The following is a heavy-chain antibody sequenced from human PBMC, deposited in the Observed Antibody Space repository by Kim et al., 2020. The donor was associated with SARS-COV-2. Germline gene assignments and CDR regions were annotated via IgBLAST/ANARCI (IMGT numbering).Heavy chain of an antibody. J-gene: IGHJ4*02. CDR2: ISYDGSNK. Sequence: GGSLRLSCAASGFTFSSYGMHWVRQAPGKGLEWVAVISYDGSNKYYADSVKGRFTISRDNSKNTLYLQMNSLRAEDTAVYYCAKEAYGDYGFDYWGQGTLVTVSS. CDR1: GFTFSSYG. CDR3: AKEAYGDYGFDY. D-gene: IGHD4-17*01. V-gene: IGHV3-30*18.